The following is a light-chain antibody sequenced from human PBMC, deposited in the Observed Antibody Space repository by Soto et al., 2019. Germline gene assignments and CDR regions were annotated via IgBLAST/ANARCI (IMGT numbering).Light chain of an antibody. CDR1: QSVSNN. Sequence: ILMTQSPATLSVSPGERATLSCRASQSVSNNLAGYQQKPGQAPSLLIYDASTRATGIPARFSGSGSGTEFTLTISGLQSEDFAVYYCQQYNIWPPWTFGQGTKVEVK. CDR3: QQYNIWPPWT. CDR2: DAS. V-gene: IGKV3-15*01. J-gene: IGKJ1*01.